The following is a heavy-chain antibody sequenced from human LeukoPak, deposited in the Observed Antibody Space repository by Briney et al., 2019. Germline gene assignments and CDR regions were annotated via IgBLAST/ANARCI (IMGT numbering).Heavy chain of an antibody. J-gene: IGHJ3*02. D-gene: IGHD3-10*01. CDR3: ARGRSITLLRGVAMSDGFDI. CDR2: IWYDGSNK. V-gene: IGHV3-33*01. Sequence: GRSLRLSCAASGFTFSSYGMHWVRQAPGKGLEWVAVIWYDGSNKYYADSVKGRFTISRDNAKKSLYLQMNGLRADDTAVYYCARGRSITLLRGVAMSDGFDIWGQGTMVTVSP. CDR1: GFTFSSYG.